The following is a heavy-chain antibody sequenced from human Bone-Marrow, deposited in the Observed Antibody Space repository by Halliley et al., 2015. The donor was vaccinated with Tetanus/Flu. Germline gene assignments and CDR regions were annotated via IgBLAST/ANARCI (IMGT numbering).Heavy chain of an antibody. J-gene: IGHJ4*02. Sequence: AVKGRFTISRDNSKNTVYLQMYSLQPEDTAVFYCARVLYGLFDYWGQGTLVTVSS. D-gene: IGHD4-17*01. V-gene: IGHV3-30*01. CDR3: ARVLYGLFDY.